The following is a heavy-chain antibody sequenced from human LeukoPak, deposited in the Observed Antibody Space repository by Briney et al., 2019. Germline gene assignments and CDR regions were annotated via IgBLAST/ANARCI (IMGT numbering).Heavy chain of an antibody. J-gene: IGHJ6*02. Sequence: SETLSLTCSVSDGSISSGDSYWNWIRQPPGKGLEWIGYIYYTGSTYYNPSLKSRLTISVDVSKNQFSLELTPVTAADTAVYYCSRGGYTYGYHYYGLDVWGQGTTVTVSS. CDR3: SRGGYTYGYHYYGLDV. CDR2: IYYTGST. V-gene: IGHV4-30-4*01. CDR1: DGSISSGDSY. D-gene: IGHD5-18*01.